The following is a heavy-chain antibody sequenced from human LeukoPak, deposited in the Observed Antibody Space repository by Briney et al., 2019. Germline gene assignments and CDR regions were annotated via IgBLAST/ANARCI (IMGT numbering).Heavy chain of an antibody. CDR3: ARDGRGVGGSAKGCFDY. J-gene: IGHJ4*02. V-gene: IGHV3-30*03. D-gene: IGHD3-3*01. Sequence: GGSLRLSCAASGFTFSSYGMHWVRQAPGKGLEWVAVISYDGSKKYYADSVKGRFTISRDNSKNTLYLQMNSLRAEDTAVYYCARDGRGVGGSAKGCFDYWGQGTLVTVSS. CDR1: GFTFSSYG. CDR2: ISYDGSKK.